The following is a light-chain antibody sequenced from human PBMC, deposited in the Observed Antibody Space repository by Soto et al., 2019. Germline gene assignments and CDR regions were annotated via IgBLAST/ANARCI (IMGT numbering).Light chain of an antibody. CDR2: DAS. CDR3: QQRSSWPPMYT. Sequence: EIVLTQSPATLSLSPGERATLSYRASQSVSSHLAWYQQKPGQAPRLLIFDASNRAAGIPARFSGSGSGTDFTLTISSLEPEDFAVYYCQQRSSWPPMYTFGQGTKLEIK. J-gene: IGKJ2*01. V-gene: IGKV3-11*01. CDR1: QSVSSH.